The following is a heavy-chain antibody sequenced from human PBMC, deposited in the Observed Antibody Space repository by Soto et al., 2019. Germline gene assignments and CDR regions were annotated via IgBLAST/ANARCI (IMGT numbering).Heavy chain of an antibody. J-gene: IGHJ6*02. CDR2: ISYSGIT. D-gene: IGHD6-19*01. Sequence: QVQLQESGPGLVKPSETLSLTCTVSGGSFGSFYWSWIRQTPGKGLDWIGYISYSGITNYNPSLKSRVTLSMDTSKIQLSLGLPSVPAADTAVFWCARPGGQFSSGWYSRHGMEVWGQGTTVTVSS. V-gene: IGHV4-59*08. CDR1: GGSFGSFY. CDR3: ARPGGQFSSGWYSRHGMEV.